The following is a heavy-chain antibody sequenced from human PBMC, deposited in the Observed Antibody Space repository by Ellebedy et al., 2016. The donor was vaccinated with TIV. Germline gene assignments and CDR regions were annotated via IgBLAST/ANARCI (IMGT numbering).Heavy chain of an antibody. D-gene: IGHD1-26*01. V-gene: IGHV3-23*01. CDR2: ICGSCGDT. CDR3: VKMAGWELPSTYLDY. J-gene: IGHJ4*02. CDR1: GFIFGSSA. Sequence: GESLKISCAASGFIFGSSAMSWVRQVPGKGLEWVSGICGSCGDTYYADSVKGRFTISRDNSKNTVYLQMISLRPEDTAVYHCVKMAGWELPSTYLDYWGQGNLVTVSS.